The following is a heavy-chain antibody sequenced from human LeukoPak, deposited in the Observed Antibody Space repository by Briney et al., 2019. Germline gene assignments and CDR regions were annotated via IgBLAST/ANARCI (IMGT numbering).Heavy chain of an antibody. Sequence: GGSLRLSCAASGFTFSSYEMNWVRQAPGKGLEWVSYISSSGSTIYYADSVKGRFTISRDNAKNSLYLQMNSLRAEDTAVYYCARARDGNYYYYMDVWGKGTTVTISS. CDR1: GFTFSSYE. V-gene: IGHV3-48*03. CDR3: ARARDGNYYYYMDV. D-gene: IGHD2-21*02. CDR2: ISSSGSTI. J-gene: IGHJ6*03.